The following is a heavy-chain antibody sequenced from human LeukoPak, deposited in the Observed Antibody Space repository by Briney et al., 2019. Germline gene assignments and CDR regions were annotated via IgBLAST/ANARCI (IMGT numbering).Heavy chain of an antibody. CDR2: IIPIFGTA. Sequence: ASVKVSCKASGGTFSSYAISWVRQAPGQGLEWMGGIIPIFGTANYARKFQGRVTITADESTSTAYMEVRSLRSDDTAVYYCAREVGRGFDYWGQGTLVTVSS. D-gene: IGHD1-26*01. J-gene: IGHJ4*02. CDR3: AREVGRGFDY. V-gene: IGHV1-69*13. CDR1: GGTFSSYA.